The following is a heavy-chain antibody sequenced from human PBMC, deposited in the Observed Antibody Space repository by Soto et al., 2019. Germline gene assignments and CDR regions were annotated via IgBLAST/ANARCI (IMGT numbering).Heavy chain of an antibody. D-gene: IGHD6-13*01. CDR1: GYTFTSYG. CDR2: ISAYNGNT. J-gene: IGHJ6*02. CDR3: ARDGSSWYYYYYGMDV. Sequence: ASVKVSCKASGYTFTSYGISWVRQAPGQGLEWMGWISAYNGNTNYAQKLQGRVTMTTDTSTSTAYMELRSLRSDDTAAYYCARDGSSWYYYYYGMDVWGQGTTVTVSS. V-gene: IGHV1-18*04.